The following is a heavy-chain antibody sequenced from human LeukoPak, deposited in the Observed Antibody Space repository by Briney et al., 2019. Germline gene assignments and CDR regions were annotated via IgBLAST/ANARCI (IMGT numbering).Heavy chain of an antibody. CDR2: IIPIFGTA. J-gene: IGHJ4*02. Sequence: SVKVSCKASGGTFSSYAISWVRQAPGRGLEWMGGIIPIFGTANYAQKFQGRVTIIADESTSTAYMELSSLRSEDTAVYYCARGVVGATTGAYSFDYWGRGTLVTVSS. CDR1: GGTFSSYA. CDR3: ARGVVGATTGAYSFDY. D-gene: IGHD1-26*01. V-gene: IGHV1-69*13.